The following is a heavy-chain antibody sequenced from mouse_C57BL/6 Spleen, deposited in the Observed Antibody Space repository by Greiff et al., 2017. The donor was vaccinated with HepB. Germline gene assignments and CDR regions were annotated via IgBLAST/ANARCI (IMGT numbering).Heavy chain of an antibody. CDR1: GYTFTDYY. Sequence: EVQLQQSGPELVKMSCKASGYTFTDYYMHWVKQSHGKSLEWIGYIYPNNGGNGYNQKFKGKATLTVDKSSSTAYMELRSLTSEDSAVYYCARRPVVADWYFDYWGQGTTLTVSS. CDR2: IYPNNGGN. V-gene: IGHV1-34*01. D-gene: IGHD1-1*01. CDR3: ARRPVVADWYFDY. J-gene: IGHJ2*01.